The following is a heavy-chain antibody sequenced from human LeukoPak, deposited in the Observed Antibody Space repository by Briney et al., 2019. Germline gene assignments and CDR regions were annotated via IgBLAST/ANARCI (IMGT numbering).Heavy chain of an antibody. D-gene: IGHD2-2*01. V-gene: IGHV5-51*01. J-gene: IGHJ4*02. CDR1: GYTFTGYW. Sequence: GESLKISCKGAGYTFTGYWVAWVRQMPGKGLEWMGIIYPGNSETRYSPSVQGQVTISVDNSITSAYLQWSSLKASDTAMYYCARGGYCDSTSCQRFDSWGQGTLVTVSS. CDR2: IYPGNSET. CDR3: ARGGYCDSTSCQRFDS.